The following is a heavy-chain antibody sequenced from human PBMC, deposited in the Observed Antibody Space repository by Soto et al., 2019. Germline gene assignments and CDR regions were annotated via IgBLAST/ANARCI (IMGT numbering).Heavy chain of an antibody. V-gene: IGHV1-69*01. Sequence: QVQLVQSGAEMKKSGSSVKVSCKASGGTFRSYAISWVRQAPGQGLEWMGGIIPLFGTTNYAQKFQGRVTITADDQTRTAYMELSSLRSEDTAIYFCATNNRASYHFDYWGQGTLVTVSS. CDR2: IIPLFGTT. CDR3: ATNNRASYHFDY. CDR1: GGTFRSYA. D-gene: IGHD3-16*02. J-gene: IGHJ4*02.